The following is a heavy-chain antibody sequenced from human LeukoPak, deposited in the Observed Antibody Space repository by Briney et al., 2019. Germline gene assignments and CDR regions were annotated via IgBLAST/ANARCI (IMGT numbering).Heavy chain of an antibody. CDR3: ARDTGFCSGGSCYSGGFDP. CDR1: GFSFSSYG. D-gene: IGHD2-15*01. V-gene: IGHV3-33*01. CDR2: TWNEGSNK. J-gene: IGHJ5*02. Sequence: GGSLRLSCAASGFSFSSYGMHWVRQAPGKGLEWVAGTWNEGSNKYYVDSVQGRFTISRDNSKNTLYLPMNSLRAEDTAVYYCARDTGFCSGGSCYSGGFDPWGQGTLVTVS.